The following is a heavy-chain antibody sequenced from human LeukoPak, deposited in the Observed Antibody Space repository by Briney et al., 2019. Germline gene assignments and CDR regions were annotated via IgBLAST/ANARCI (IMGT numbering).Heavy chain of an antibody. CDR3: ARGQDGYSYGRYYYYYYMDV. CDR2: IDYNGSA. V-gene: IGHV4-59*01. CDR1: ADSISSYS. J-gene: IGHJ6*03. D-gene: IGHD5-18*01. Sequence: SETLSLTCTVSADSISSYSWNWFRQPPGKGLGWIGYIDYNGSANYNPSLKSRVTMSLDTSKNQFSLTLSSVTAADTAVYYCARGQDGYSYGRYYYYYYMDVWGKGTAVTISS.